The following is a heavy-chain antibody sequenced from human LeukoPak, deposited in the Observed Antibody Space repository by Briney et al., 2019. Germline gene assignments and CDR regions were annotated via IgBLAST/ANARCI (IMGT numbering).Heavy chain of an antibody. Sequence: EASVKVSCKASGGTFSSYAISWVRQAPGQGLEWMGWINTNTGNPTYAQGFTGRFVFSLDTSVSTAYLQISSLKAEDTAVYYCARDSTDYYYDSSATGGAFDIWGQGTMVTVSS. CDR1: GGTFSSYA. CDR3: ARDSTDYYYDSSATGGAFDI. J-gene: IGHJ3*02. D-gene: IGHD3-22*01. V-gene: IGHV7-4-1*02. CDR2: INTNTGNP.